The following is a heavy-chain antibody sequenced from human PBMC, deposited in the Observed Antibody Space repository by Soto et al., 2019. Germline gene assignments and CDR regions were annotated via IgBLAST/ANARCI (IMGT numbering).Heavy chain of an antibody. CDR1: GFTFRNFG. D-gene: IGHD6-13*01. V-gene: IGHV3-30*03. CDR2: ISYDGTNK. J-gene: IGHJ6*02. Sequence: PGGSLRLSCAASGFTFRNFGMHWVRQAPGKGLEWVAVISYDGTNKYYADSVKGRFTISRDNSKNTLYLQMNSLRAEDTAVYYCARDISAAAGYYYYYGMDVWGQGTTVTVSS. CDR3: ARDISAAAGYYYYYGMDV.